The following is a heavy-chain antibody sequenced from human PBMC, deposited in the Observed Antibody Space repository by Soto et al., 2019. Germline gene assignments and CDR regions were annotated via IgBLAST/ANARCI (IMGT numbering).Heavy chain of an antibody. V-gene: IGHV3-23*01. Sequence: GGSLRLSCAASGFTFSSYAMNWVRQAPGKGLEWVSTINTSGGKTYYADSVKGRLTISRDNSKNTVYLQMNSLRAEDTALYYCAKVWAPGYCSGGSCYRHFDYWGQGTLVTVSS. CDR1: GFTFSSYA. J-gene: IGHJ4*02. CDR2: INTSGGKT. CDR3: AKVWAPGYCSGGSCYRHFDY. D-gene: IGHD2-15*01.